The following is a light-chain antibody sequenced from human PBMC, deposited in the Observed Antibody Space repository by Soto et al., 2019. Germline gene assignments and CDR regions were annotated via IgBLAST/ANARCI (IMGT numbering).Light chain of an antibody. V-gene: IGLV2-14*01. CDR1: SSDVGGYNF. CDR2: EVT. Sequence: QSVLTQPASVSGSPGQSITISCTGTSSDVGGYNFVSWYQQYPGEAPKLMIYEVTHRPSGVSNRFSGSKSGNTASLTISGLQAEDEADYYCSSYTDSSTLFGGGTKLTVL. J-gene: IGLJ2*01. CDR3: SSYTDSSTL.